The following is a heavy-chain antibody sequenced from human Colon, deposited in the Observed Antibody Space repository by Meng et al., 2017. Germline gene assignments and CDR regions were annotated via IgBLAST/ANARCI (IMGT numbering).Heavy chain of an antibody. CDR1: GFTFSSYW. CDR3: ARGGGFDYVWGSHRLRDLDY. J-gene: IGHJ4*02. V-gene: IGHV3-7*01. CDR2: IKQDGSEK. D-gene: IGHD3-16*02. Sequence: GESLKISCAASGFTFSSYWMSWVRQAPGKGLEWVANIKQDGSEKYYVDSVKGRFTISRDNAKNSLYLQMNSLRAEDTAVYYCARGGGFDYVWGSHRLRDLDYWGQGTLVTVSS.